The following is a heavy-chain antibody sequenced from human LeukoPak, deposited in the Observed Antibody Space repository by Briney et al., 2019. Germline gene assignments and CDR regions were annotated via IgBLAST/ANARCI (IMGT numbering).Heavy chain of an antibody. CDR2: INWDGGST. D-gene: IGHD3-22*01. CDR1: GFTFDDYG. J-gene: IGHJ4*02. V-gene: IGHV3-20*04. Sequence: GGSLRLSCAASGFTFDDYGMSWVRQAPGKGLEWVSGINWDGGSTGYADSVKGRFTISRDNAKNSLYLQMNSLRAEDTALYYCARDSRIYVADYYDSSGHDYWGQGTLVTVSS. CDR3: ARDSRIYVADYYDSSGHDY.